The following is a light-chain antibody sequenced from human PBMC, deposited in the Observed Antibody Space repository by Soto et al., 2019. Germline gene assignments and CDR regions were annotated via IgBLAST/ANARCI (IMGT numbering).Light chain of an antibody. V-gene: IGKV1-5*01. J-gene: IGKJ1*01. CDR1: QSISSY. CDR3: QQYNSYSPT. Sequence: DIQMTHYPSSLSASVGDRVTITCRASQSISSYLNWYQQKPGKAPKLLIYTASSLESGVPSRFSGSGSGTEFTLTISSLQPDDFATYYCQQYNSYSPTFGQGTKVDI. CDR2: TAS.